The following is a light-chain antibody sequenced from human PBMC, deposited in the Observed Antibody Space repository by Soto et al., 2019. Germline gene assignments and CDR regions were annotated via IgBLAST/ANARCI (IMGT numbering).Light chain of an antibody. J-gene: IGKJ2*01. CDR3: QQYNSWPYT. CDR2: GAS. Sequence: EIEMTQSPVTLSVSPGEAATLSCRASQSVRSNLAWYQQKPGQAPRLLIYGASIRVPGIPARFSGSGAATVFTLTISSLQYEDSGVYYCQQYNSWPYTFGQGTNLEIK. CDR1: QSVRSN. V-gene: IGKV3-15*01.